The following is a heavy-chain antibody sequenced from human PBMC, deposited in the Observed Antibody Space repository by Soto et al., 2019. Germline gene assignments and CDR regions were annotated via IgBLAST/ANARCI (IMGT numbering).Heavy chain of an antibody. CDR1: GGTFNTSG. D-gene: IGHD1-26*01. J-gene: IGHJ5*02. CDR3: ARARGTSWYNWFDP. V-gene: IGHV1-69*13. CDR2: IIPLFGTT. Sequence: ASVKVSCKASGGTFNTSGISWVRQAPGQGIEWMGGIIPLFGTTNYAQRFKGRVTITADESANTVHMELSSLRFGDTAIYYCARARGTSWYNWFDPWGQGTLVTVSS.